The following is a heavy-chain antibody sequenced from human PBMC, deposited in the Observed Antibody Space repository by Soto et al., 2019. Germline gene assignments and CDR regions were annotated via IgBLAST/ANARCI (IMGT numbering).Heavy chain of an antibody. CDR2: ISGSGGST. D-gene: IGHD3-22*01. V-gene: IGHV3-23*01. J-gene: IGHJ4*02. CDR1: GFTFSSYA. Sequence: GGSLRLSCAASGFTFSSYAMSWVRQAPGKGLEWVSGISGSGGSTYYADSVKGRFTISRDNSKNTLYLQMNSLRAEDTAVYYCAKGQDYYDSSGSQGINYFDYWGQGTLVTVSS. CDR3: AKGQDYYDSSGSQGINYFDY.